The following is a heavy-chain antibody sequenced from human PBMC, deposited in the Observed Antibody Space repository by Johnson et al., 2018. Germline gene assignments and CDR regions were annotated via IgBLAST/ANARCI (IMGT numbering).Heavy chain of an antibody. CDR2: IYYSGST. D-gene: IGHD3-16*01. V-gene: IGHV4-39*01. CDR3: ATLGVRVRSWDYGLDV. Sequence: QVQLQESGPGLVKPSETLSLTCTVSGVSITTSSYYWGWIRQPPGKGLEWIGTIYYSGSTSYNPSLKSRVTISVDTSKNQFSLNLTSVTAADTAVYYCATLGVRVRSWDYGLDVWGQGTTVTVSS. CDR1: GVSITTSSYY. J-gene: IGHJ6*02.